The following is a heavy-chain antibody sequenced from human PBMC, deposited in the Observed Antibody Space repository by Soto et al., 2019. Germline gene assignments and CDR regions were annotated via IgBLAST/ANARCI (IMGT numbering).Heavy chain of an antibody. CDR3: AKDDTPSRGYYYYGLDV. Sequence: EVQLVESGGGLVQPGGSLRLSCAASGFTFNSYAMNWVRQAPGKGLEWVSAISGSGGSTYYADSVKGRFTISRVNAKNTRYLQMNSLRVEDTAVYYCAKDDTPSRGYYYYGLDVWGQRTTVTVSS. D-gene: IGHD2-15*01. CDR1: GFTFNSYA. CDR2: ISGSGGST. V-gene: IGHV3-23*04. J-gene: IGHJ6*02.